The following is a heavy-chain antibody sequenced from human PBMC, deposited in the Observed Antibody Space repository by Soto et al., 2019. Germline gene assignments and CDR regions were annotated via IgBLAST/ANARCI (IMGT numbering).Heavy chain of an antibody. Sequence: QVHLVHSGAEGKKPGASVKVSSKGSGYAFTTYGITWVRQAPGQGLEWMGWISAHNGNTNYAQKLQGRVTVTRDTSTSTAYMELRSLRSDDTAVYYCARGRYGDYWGQGALVTVSS. J-gene: IGHJ4*02. D-gene: IGHD1-1*01. CDR3: ARGRYGDY. CDR1: GYAFTTYG. CDR2: ISAHNGNT. V-gene: IGHV1-18*01.